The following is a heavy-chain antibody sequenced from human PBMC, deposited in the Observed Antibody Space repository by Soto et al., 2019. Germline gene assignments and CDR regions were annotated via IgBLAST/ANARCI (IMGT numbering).Heavy chain of an antibody. J-gene: IGHJ4*02. D-gene: IGHD6-13*01. V-gene: IGHV1-3*01. CDR2: INAGNGNT. Sequence: ASVKVSCKASGYTFTSYAMHWVRQAPGQRLEWMGWINAGNGNTKYSQKFQGRVTITRDTSASTAYMELSSLRSEDTAVYYCAREARSSWYEFCFDYRGQRTLVTVSS. CDR3: AREARSSWYEFCFDY. CDR1: GYTFTSYA.